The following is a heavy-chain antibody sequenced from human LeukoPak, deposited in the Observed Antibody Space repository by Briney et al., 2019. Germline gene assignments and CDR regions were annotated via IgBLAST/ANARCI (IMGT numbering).Heavy chain of an antibody. Sequence: ASVKVSCKASGYTFTSYAMHWVRQAPGQRLEWMGWINAGNGNTKYSQKFQGRVTITRDTSASTAYMELSSLRSEDTAVYYCARVIRDGYDFWSGYQLLDYWGQGTLVTVSS. CDR1: GYTFTSYA. D-gene: IGHD3-3*01. V-gene: IGHV1-3*01. J-gene: IGHJ4*02. CDR2: INAGNGNT. CDR3: ARVIRDGYDFWSGYQLLDY.